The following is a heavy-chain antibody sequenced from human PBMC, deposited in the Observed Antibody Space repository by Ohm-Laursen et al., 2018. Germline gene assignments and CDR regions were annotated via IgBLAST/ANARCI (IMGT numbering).Heavy chain of an antibody. V-gene: IGHV3-23*01. CDR3: AKTPIWSMIYYFDY. CDR1: GFTFRNYV. CDR2: LNGDSDST. Sequence: SLRLSCTASGFTFRNYVMSWVRQAPGKGLEWVSALNGDSDSTYYADSVKGRFTISRDNSKNTLYLQMNSLRAEDTAVYYCAKTPIWSMIYYFDYWGQGTLVTVSS. J-gene: IGHJ4*02. D-gene: IGHD3-22*01.